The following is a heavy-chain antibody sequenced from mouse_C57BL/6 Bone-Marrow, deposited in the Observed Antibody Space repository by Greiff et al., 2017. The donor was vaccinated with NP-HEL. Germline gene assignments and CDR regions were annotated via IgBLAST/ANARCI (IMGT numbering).Heavy chain of an antibody. D-gene: IGHD2-3*01. Sequence: EVQVVESGGDLVKPGGSLKLSCAASGFTFSSYGMSWVRQTPDKRLEWVATISSGGSYTYYPDSVKGRSTISRDNAKNTLYLQLSSLMSEDTAMYYCARHGGWLPYWYFDVWGTGTTVTVSS. CDR1: GFTFSSYG. V-gene: IGHV5-6*01. CDR3: ARHGGWLPYWYFDV. J-gene: IGHJ1*03. CDR2: ISSGGSYT.